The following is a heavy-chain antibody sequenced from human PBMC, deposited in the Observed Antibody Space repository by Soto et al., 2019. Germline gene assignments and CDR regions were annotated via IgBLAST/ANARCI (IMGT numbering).Heavy chain of an antibody. D-gene: IGHD5-18*01. V-gene: IGHV1-2*04. Sequence: ASVKVCCEAAGYTFTGYYMHWVLQAPGQGLEWMGWINPNSGGTNYAQKFQGWVTMTRDTSISTAYMELSRLRSDDTAVYYCARAKGVDTATNYDYWGQGTLVTVSS. CDR1: GYTFTGYY. CDR3: ARAKGVDTATNYDY. J-gene: IGHJ4*02. CDR2: INPNSGGT.